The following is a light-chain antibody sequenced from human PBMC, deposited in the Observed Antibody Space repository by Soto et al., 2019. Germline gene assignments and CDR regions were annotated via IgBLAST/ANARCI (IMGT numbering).Light chain of an antibody. CDR2: DAS. J-gene: IGKJ4*01. CDR3: QQRSNWPFT. CDR1: QSVSSY. Sequence: EIVLTQSPATLSLSPGERATLSCRASQSVSSYLAWYQQKPGQAPRLLIYDASNRATGIPARFSGSGSGTDFTLTISSLXPEXFAVYYCQQRSNWPFTFGGGTKVEIK. V-gene: IGKV3-11*01.